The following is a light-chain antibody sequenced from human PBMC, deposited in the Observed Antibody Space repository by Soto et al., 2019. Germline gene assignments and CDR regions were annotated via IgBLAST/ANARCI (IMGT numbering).Light chain of an antibody. CDR1: QSVSSSY. J-gene: IGKJ1*01. CDR3: QQYGSSTWT. V-gene: IGKV3-20*01. Sequence: EIVFTQSPGTLSLSPGERATLSCRASQSVSSSYLAWYQQKTGQAPRLLIYGASSRATGIPARFSGSGSGTDFTLNISGLEPEDFAVYYCQQYGSSTWTFGQGTKVDIK. CDR2: GAS.